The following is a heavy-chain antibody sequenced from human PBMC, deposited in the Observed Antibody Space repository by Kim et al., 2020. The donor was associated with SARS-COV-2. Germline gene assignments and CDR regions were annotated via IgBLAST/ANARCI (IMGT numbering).Heavy chain of an antibody. CDR3: ATGIIDEGDGYYFDY. V-gene: IGHV1-24*01. Sequence: QKFQGRVTMTEDTTTDTAYMELSSLRSEDTAVYYCATGIIDEGDGYYFDYWGQGTLVTVSS. J-gene: IGHJ4*02. D-gene: IGHD2-21*02.